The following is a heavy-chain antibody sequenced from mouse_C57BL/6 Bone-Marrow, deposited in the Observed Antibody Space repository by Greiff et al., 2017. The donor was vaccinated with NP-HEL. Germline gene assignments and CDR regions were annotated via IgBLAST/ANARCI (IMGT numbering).Heavy chain of an antibody. V-gene: IGHV1-81*01. CDR1: GYTFTSYG. D-gene: IGHD1-1*01. CDR2: IYPRSGNT. CDR3: ARWGFYYYGSSFAY. J-gene: IGHJ3*01. Sequence: VQLKQSGAELARPGASVKLSCKASGYTFTSYGISWVKQRTGQGLEWIGEIYPRSGNTYYNEKFKGKATLTADKSSSTAYMELRSLTSEDSAVYFCARWGFYYYGSSFAYWGQGTLVTVSA.